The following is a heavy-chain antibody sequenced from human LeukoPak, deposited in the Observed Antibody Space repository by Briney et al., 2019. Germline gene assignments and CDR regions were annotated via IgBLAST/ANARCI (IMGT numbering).Heavy chain of an antibody. D-gene: IGHD3-10*01. CDR1: GFTFSGYA. J-gene: IGHJ4*02. CDR2: IIGSGDAT. CDR3: AKEQTSSGYFDY. Sequence: SGGSLRLSCVASGFTFSGYAMSWVRQAPGKGLEWVSAIIGSGDATYYADSVQGRFTISRDNSENTVYLQMNSLRAEDTAIYYCAKEQTSSGYFDYWGQGTLVTVSS. V-gene: IGHV3-23*01.